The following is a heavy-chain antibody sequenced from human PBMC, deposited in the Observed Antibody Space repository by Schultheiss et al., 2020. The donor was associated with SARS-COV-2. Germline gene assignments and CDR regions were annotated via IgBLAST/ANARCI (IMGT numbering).Heavy chain of an antibody. V-gene: IGHV4-39*07. D-gene: IGHD2-2*01. CDR3: ARGYCSSTSCRPRVYYYYGMDV. CDR2: INHSGST. Sequence: SETLSLTCTVSGGSISSGGYYWSWIRQHPGKGLEWIGEINHSGSTNYNPSLKSRVTISVDTSKNQFSLKLSSVTAADTAVYYCARGYCSSTSCRPRVYYYYGMDVWGQGTTVTVSS. J-gene: IGHJ6*02. CDR1: GGSISSGGYY.